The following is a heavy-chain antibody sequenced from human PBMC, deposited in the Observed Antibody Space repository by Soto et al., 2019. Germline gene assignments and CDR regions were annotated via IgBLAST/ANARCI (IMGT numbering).Heavy chain of an antibody. CDR2: VSGNGGST. CDR3: AKGTGYSRDLVDN. J-gene: IGHJ4*02. Sequence: EVQLLESGGGLVQPGGSLRLSCAASGFTFSNCAMNWVRQAPGKGLEWVSAVSGNGGSTYYADSVKGRFTISRDNSKNTLYLQMNSLRADDTAVYYCAKGTGYSRDLVDNWGQGTLVTVSS. D-gene: IGHD6-13*01. CDR1: GFTFSNCA. V-gene: IGHV3-23*01.